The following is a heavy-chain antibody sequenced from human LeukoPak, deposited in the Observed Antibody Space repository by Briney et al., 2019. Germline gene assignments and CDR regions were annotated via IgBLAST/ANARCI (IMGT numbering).Heavy chain of an antibody. V-gene: IGHV3-30*18. D-gene: IGHD3-22*01. Sequence: RGSLRLSCAASVFTFSSYGMHWVRQAPGKGLKGLAVISYDGSNKYYADSVKGRFTISRDNSTKKLYLQMNSLRADDKAVFYCAKGLWYCYDSSGYVDYWGQGTLVTVSS. CDR1: VFTFSSYG. CDR2: ISYDGSNK. CDR3: AKGLWYCYDSSGYVDY. J-gene: IGHJ4*02.